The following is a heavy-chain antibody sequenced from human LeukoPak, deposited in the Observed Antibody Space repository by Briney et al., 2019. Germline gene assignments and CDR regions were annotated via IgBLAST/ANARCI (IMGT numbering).Heavy chain of an antibody. J-gene: IGHJ4*02. D-gene: IGHD3-10*01. Sequence: GGSLRLSCSASGFSFSSYAMHWVSQAPGKGLEYVSAITSNGGTTYYADSVKGRFTISRDNSKNTLYLQMSSLRAEDTAVYYCVKSVYSSYYYGSGSFLLWGQGTLVTASS. CDR3: VKSVYSSYYYGSGSFLL. V-gene: IGHV3-64D*06. CDR2: ITSNGGTT. CDR1: GFSFSSYA.